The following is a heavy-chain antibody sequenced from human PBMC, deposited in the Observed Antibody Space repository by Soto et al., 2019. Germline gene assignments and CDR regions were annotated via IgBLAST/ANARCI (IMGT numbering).Heavy chain of an antibody. CDR1: GGTFSSYA. J-gene: IGHJ4*02. CDR3: ARDGYSSSWAPRY. CDR2: IIPIFGTA. Sequence: SVKVSCKASGGTFSSYAISWVRQAPGQGLEWMGGIIPIFGTANYAQKFQGRVTITADESTSTAYMELSSLRSEDTAVYYCARDGYSSSWAPRYWGEGTLVTVSS. D-gene: IGHD6-13*01. V-gene: IGHV1-69*13.